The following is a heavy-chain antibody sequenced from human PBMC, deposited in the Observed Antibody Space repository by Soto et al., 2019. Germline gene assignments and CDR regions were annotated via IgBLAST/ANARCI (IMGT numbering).Heavy chain of an antibody. CDR3: ARRDSSGWYYCDY. Sequence: EVQLLESGGGLVQPGGSLRLSCAASGFTFSSYAMIWVRQAPGKGLEWVSAIGGRGGSTIYADSVKGRFTISRDNPKNKLSRQLRTLRAEATALHYCARRDSSGWYYCDYWGQGTLVTVA. D-gene: IGHD6-19*01. J-gene: IGHJ4*02. CDR1: GFTFSSYA. V-gene: IGHV3-23*01. CDR2: IGGRGGST.